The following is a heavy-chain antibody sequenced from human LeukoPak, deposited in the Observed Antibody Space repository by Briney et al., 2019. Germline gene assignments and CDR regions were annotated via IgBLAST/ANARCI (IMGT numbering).Heavy chain of an antibody. J-gene: IGHJ4*02. CDR3: ARVRWYSGSYPIDY. V-gene: IGHV3-21*01. Sequence: GGALRLSCAASGFTFSSYSMNWVRQAPGKGREWVSSISSSSSYIYYADSVKGRFTISRDNAKNSLYLQMNSLRAEDTAVYYCARVRWYSGSYPIDYWGQGTLVTVSS. CDR1: GFTFSSYS. CDR2: ISSSSSYI. D-gene: IGHD1-26*01.